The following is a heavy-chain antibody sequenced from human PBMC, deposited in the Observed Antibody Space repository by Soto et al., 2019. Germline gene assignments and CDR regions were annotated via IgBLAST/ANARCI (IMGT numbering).Heavy chain of an antibody. Sequence: GGSLRLSCAASGFTFSSYAMSWVRQAPGKGLEWVSAISGSGGSTYYADSVKGRFTISRDSSKNTLYLQMNSLRAEDTAVYYCAKDSDRQWLVRLPYYWGQGTLVTVSS. J-gene: IGHJ4*02. V-gene: IGHV3-23*01. CDR2: ISGSGGST. CDR3: AKDSDRQWLVRLPYY. D-gene: IGHD6-19*01. CDR1: GFTFSSYA.